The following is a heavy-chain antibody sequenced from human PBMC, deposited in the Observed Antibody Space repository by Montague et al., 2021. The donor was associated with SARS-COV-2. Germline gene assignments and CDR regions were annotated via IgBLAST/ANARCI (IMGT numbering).Heavy chain of an antibody. D-gene: IGHD4-11*01. J-gene: IGHJ6*02. Sequence: PALVKPTQTLTLTCTFSGFSLSTSGMCVSWIRRPPGKAQEWLTLIDWDDDKYYSTSLKTRLTISKDTSKNQVVLTMTNMDPVDTATYYCAHSYSRAGPTLDVWGQGTTVTVSS. CDR3: AHSYSRAGPTLDV. CDR1: GFSLSTSGMC. V-gene: IGHV2-70*12. CDR2: IDWDDDK.